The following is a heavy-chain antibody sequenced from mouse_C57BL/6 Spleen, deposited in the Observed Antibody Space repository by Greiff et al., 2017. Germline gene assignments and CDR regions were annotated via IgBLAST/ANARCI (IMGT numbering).Heavy chain of an antibody. D-gene: IGHD1-1*01. J-gene: IGHJ1*03. Sequence: QVQLQQSGAELARPGASVKMSCKASGYTFTSYTMHWVKQRPGQGLEWIGYINPSSGYTKYNQKFKDKATLTADKSSSTAYMQLSSLTSEDSAVYYCARAGSSHWYCDVWGTGTTVTVSS. V-gene: IGHV1-4*01. CDR3: ARAGSSHWYCDV. CDR1: GYTFTSYT. CDR2: INPSSGYT.